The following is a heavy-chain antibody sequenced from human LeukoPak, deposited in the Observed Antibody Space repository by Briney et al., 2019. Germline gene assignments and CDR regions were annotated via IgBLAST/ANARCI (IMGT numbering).Heavy chain of an antibody. D-gene: IGHD6-13*01. CDR2: ISSSSSTI. Sequence: GGSLRLSCAASGFTFSSYSMNWVRQAPGKGLEWVSYISSSSSTIYYADSVKGRFTISRDNSKNTLYLQMNSLRAEDTAVYYCARGPHSSSWYEGAFDIWGQGTMVTVSS. J-gene: IGHJ3*02. V-gene: IGHV3-48*01. CDR3: ARGPHSSSWYEGAFDI. CDR1: GFTFSSYS.